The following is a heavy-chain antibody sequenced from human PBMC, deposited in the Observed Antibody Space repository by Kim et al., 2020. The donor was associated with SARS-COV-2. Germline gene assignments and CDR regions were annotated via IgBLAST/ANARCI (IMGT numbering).Heavy chain of an antibody. CDR3: ATDYYGSGSYGVHGMDV. D-gene: IGHD3-10*01. Sequence: WGSLRLSCTASKITLSSYPVTWVRQAPGKGLEWVSGISGGGGSTYYADSVRGRFTISRDNSKNTLYVQMNSLRTEDTAVYYCATDYYGSGSYGVHGMDVWGQGTTVTASS. V-gene: IGHV3-23*01. CDR1: KITLSSYP. J-gene: IGHJ6*02. CDR2: ISGGGGST.